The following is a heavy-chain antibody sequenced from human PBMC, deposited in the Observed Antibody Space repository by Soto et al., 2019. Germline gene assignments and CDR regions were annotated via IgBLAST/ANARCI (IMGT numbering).Heavy chain of an antibody. D-gene: IGHD6-13*01. V-gene: IGHV3-23*01. Sequence: EVQLLESGGGLVQPGESLRLSCAASGFTFSSYGMSWVRQAPGKGLEWVSAITGGSTYYADSVKGRFTISRDNSNNTLYLQRNSLRAEDTAVYYCAKSPPNSWAYFDYWGQGTLVTVSS. J-gene: IGHJ4*02. CDR3: AKSPPNSWAYFDY. CDR2: ITGGST. CDR1: GFTFSSYG.